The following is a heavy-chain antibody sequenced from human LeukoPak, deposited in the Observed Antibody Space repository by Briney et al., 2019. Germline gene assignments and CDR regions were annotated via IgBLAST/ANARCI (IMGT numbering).Heavy chain of an antibody. CDR2: INPNSGGT. CDR1: GYTFTGYY. J-gene: IGHJ4*02. D-gene: IGHD3-10*01. Sequence: GASVKVSCKASGYTFTGYYMHWVRQAPGQGLEWMGWINPNSGGTNYAQKFQGRVTMTRDTSISTAYMELSRLRSDDTAVYYCARVPGSTMVRGVTYFDYWGQGTLVTVSS. CDR3: ARVPGSTMVRGVTYFDY. V-gene: IGHV1-2*02.